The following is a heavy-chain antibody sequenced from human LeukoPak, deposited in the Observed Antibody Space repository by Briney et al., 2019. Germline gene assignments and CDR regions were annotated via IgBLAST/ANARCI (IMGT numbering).Heavy chain of an antibody. D-gene: IGHD2-15*01. Sequence: ASVKVSCKASGYTFTSYGINWVRQAPGQGLEWMGWISAYNGNTNYAQKLRGSVTMTIDTSTSTAYMKLRSLRSDDTAVYYCASGGYCSGGSCYFFYGMDVWGKGTTVTVSS. CDR1: GYTFTSYG. CDR2: ISAYNGNT. J-gene: IGHJ6*04. CDR3: ASGGYCSGGSCYFFYGMDV. V-gene: IGHV1-18*04.